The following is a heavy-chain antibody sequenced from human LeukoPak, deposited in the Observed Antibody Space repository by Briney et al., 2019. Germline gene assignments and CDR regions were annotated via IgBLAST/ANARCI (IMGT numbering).Heavy chain of an antibody. CDR3: ARVSDYDILTGPVGPYYYYGMDV. V-gene: IGHV3-11*06. J-gene: IGHJ6*02. D-gene: IGHD3-9*01. CDR1: GFTFSDYY. CDR2: ISSSSSYI. Sequence: PGGSLRLSCAASGFTFSDYYMSWIRQAPGKGLEWVSSISSSSSYIYYADSVKGRFTISRDNAKNSLYLQMNSLRAEDTAVYYCARVSDYDILTGPVGPYYYYGMDVWGQGTTVTVSS.